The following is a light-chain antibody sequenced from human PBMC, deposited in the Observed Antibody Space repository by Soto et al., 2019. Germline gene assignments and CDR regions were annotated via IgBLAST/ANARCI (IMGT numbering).Light chain of an antibody. V-gene: IGKV1-5*03. CDR3: QQYNSYWT. CDR1: QSISSW. J-gene: IGKJ1*01. Sequence: DIQMTQSPSTLSASVGDRVTITCRSSQSISSWLAWYQQKPGKAPKLLIYKASSLEREVPSRFSGSGSGTEFTLTISILQPDDFATYYCQQYNSYWTFGQGTKVEIK. CDR2: KAS.